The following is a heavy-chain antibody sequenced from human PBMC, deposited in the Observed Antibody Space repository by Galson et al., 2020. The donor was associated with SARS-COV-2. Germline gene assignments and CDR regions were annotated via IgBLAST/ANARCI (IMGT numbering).Heavy chain of an antibody. Sequence: HGESLKISCKGSENTFNNYWIAWVRQMHGKGLEWIGIIYPGDSDTRYSPSFQGQVTISADKSISTAYLQWSSLKTSDTGMYYCARRNYGSESRWFDPWGQGTLVSVSS. CDR3: ARRNYGSESRWFDP. J-gene: IGHJ5*02. V-gene: IGHV5-51*01. D-gene: IGHD3-10*01. CDR1: ENTFNNYW. CDR2: IYPGDSDT.